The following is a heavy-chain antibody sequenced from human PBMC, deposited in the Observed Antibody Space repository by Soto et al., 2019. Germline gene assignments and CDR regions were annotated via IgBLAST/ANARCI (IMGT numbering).Heavy chain of an antibody. CDR2: ISSSSSTI. CDR1: GFTFSSYS. V-gene: IGHV3-48*01. D-gene: IGHD2-15*01. J-gene: IGHJ6*03. Sequence: PGGSLRLSCAASGFTFSSYSMNWVRQAPGKGLEWVSYISSSSSTIYYADSVKGRFTISRDNARNSLFLQMNSLRAEDTAVYYCARERHEVGDYFYMDVWGKGTTVTVSS. CDR3: ARERHEVGDYFYMDV.